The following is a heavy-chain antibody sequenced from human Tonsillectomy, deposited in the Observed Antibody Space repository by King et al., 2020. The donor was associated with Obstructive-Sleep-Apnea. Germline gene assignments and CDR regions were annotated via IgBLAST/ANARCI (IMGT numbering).Heavy chain of an antibody. D-gene: IGHD5-24*01. V-gene: IGHV4-30-4*01. Sequence: PLQESGPGLVKPSQNLSLTCTVSGGSISSGDYYWNWIRQPPGKGLEWIGYIYYSGSTYYNPSLKSRVTISLDTSKNQFSLKVNSMTDADTAVYYCARKGKWLQSLPFDYWGQGTLVTVSA. CDR3: ARKGKWLQSLPFDY. CDR2: IYYSGST. CDR1: GGSISSGDYY. J-gene: IGHJ4*02.